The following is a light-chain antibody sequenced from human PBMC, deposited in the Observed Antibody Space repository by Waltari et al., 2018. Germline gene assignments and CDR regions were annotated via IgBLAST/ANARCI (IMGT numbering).Light chain of an antibody. CDR1: QSVSRSY. V-gene: IGKV3-20*01. Sequence: EIILTQSPGTLSLSPGERATLSCRASQSVSRSYLSWYHEKPGHAPRPLIHCASSRATGIPDRFSGSGSGTDFTLTISRLEPEDFAMYYCQQYGKSPPQTFGQGTKVEIK. J-gene: IGKJ1*01. CDR3: QQYGKSPPQT. CDR2: CAS.